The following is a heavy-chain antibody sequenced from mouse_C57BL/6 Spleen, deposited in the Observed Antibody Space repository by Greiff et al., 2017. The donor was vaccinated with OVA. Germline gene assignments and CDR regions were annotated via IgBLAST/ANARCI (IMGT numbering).Heavy chain of an antibody. J-gene: IGHJ1*03. Sequence: VQLQQPGAELVKPGASVKLSCKASGYTFTSYWMHWVKQRPGRGLEWIGRIDPNSGGTKYNEKFKSKATLTVDKPSSPAYMQLSSLTSEDSAVYYCARMGITTVVAEWYFDVWGTGTTVTVSS. D-gene: IGHD1-1*01. CDR1: GYTFTSYW. CDR2: IDPNSGGT. V-gene: IGHV1-72*01. CDR3: ARMGITTVVAEWYFDV.